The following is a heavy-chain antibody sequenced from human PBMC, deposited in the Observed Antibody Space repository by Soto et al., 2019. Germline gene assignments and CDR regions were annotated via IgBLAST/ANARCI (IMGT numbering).Heavy chain of an antibody. CDR3: VSGTTFRAYYYYGMDV. CDR1: GFRFSSYG. J-gene: IGHJ6*02. CDR2: ISSSSSTI. V-gene: IGHV3-48*01. D-gene: IGHD1-1*01. Sequence: GGSLRLSCAASGFRFSSYGMNWFRQGPGKGLEWVSYISSSSSTIFYTDSVKGRFTVSRDNAKNSLYLQMNSLRAEDTAVYYCVSGTTFRAYYYYGMDVWGQGTTVTVS.